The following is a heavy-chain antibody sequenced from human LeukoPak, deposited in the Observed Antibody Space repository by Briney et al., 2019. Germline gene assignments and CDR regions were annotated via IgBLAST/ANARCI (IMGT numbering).Heavy chain of an antibody. V-gene: IGHV3-74*01. J-gene: IGHJ4*02. Sequence: PGGSLRLSCAASGFTLSSYWMHWVRQAPGKGLVWVSRIKSDGSSTNYADSVKGRFTISRDNSKNTLYLQMNSLRAEDTAVYYCARAGNYYERQDDDYWGQGTLVTVSS. CDR1: GFTLSSYW. CDR3: ARAGNYYERQDDDY. CDR2: IKSDGSST. D-gene: IGHD3-22*01.